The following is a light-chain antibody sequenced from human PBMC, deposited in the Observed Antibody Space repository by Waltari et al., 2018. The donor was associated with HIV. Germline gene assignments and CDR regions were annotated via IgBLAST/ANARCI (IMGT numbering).Light chain of an antibody. CDR1: KLGDKY. CDR2: QDS. CDR3: QAWDSGL. J-gene: IGLJ2*01. Sequence: SYELTQPPSVSVSPGQTASITCPGDKLGDKYACWYQQKPGQSPVLVIYQDSKRPSGIPERFSGSNSGNTATLTISGTQAMDEADYYCQAWDSGLFGGGTKLTVL. V-gene: IGLV3-1*01.